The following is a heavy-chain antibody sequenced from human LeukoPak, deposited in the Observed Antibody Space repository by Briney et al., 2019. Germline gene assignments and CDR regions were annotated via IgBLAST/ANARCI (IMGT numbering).Heavy chain of an antibody. Sequence: PSQTLSLTCTVSGGALTSGGYSWNWIRQPPGKGLEWIGCIYDRGPAYYNPSLKSRFTISVDRPKNQFFLNVTSLTAADTAVYYCATLDHDVVRGYSHLDHWGQGALVTVSS. V-gene: IGHV4-30-2*01. J-gene: IGHJ4*02. CDR3: ATLDHDVVRGYSHLDH. D-gene: IGHD3-3*01. CDR2: IYDRGPA. CDR1: GGALTSGGYS.